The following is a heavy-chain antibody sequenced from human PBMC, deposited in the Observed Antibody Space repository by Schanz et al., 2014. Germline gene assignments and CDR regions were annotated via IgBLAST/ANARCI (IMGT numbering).Heavy chain of an antibody. J-gene: IGHJ6*02. V-gene: IGHV3-23*01. CDR2: TSNDGSFT. Sequence: EVQLLESGGGLVQPGGSLRVSCAASGFTFSSYAMSWVRQAPGKGLVWVSRTSNDGSFTTFADSVKGRFTISRDSARNSLYLQMNSLRAEDTALYYCAKEEVYVDSNGMDVWGQGTTVTVSS. CDR1: GFTFSSYA. CDR3: AKEEVYVDSNGMDV. D-gene: IGHD2-8*01.